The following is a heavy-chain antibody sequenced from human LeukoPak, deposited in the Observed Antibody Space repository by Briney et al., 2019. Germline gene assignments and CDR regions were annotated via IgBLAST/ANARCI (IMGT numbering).Heavy chain of an antibody. D-gene: IGHD4-23*01. Sequence: ASVKVSSKESVYTFTVDYIHWVRQAPGQGLEWIGVINSRDGTTSDPQKFQGRLTMTRDTSTSTVYMELNSLRSEDTAVYYCAREFYKDNSHQKAYDYWGQGGLVTVSS. CDR1: VYTFTVDY. CDR2: INSRDGTT. CDR3: AREFYKDNSHQKAYDY. V-gene: IGHV1-46*01. J-gene: IGHJ4*02.